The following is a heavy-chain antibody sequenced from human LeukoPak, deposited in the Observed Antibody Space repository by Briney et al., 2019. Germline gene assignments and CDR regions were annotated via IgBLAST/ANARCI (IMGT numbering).Heavy chain of an antibody. V-gene: IGHV3-21*01. CDR1: GFTFSSYS. CDR2: ISSSSSYI. Sequence: GGSLRLSCAASGFTFSSYSMNWVRQAPGKGLEWVSSISSSSSYIYYADSVKGRFTISRDNAKNSLYLHMNSLRAEDTAVYYCARDFAARAEYFQHWGQGTLVTVSS. J-gene: IGHJ1*01. D-gene: IGHD2-15*01. CDR3: ARDFAARAEYFQH.